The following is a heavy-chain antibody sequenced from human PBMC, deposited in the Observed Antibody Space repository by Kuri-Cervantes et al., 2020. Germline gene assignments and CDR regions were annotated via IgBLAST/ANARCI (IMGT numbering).Heavy chain of an antibody. CDR3: AKLGPPAAGTIGYFDY. J-gene: IGHJ4*02. CDR2: ISSSSSTI. Sequence: GGSLRLSCAASGFTFSSYSMNWVRQAPGKGLEWVSYISSSSSTIYYADSVKGRFTISRDNAKNSLYLQMNSLRAEDTAVHYCAKLGPPAAGTIGYFDYWGQGTLVTVSS. CDR1: GFTFSSYS. D-gene: IGHD6-13*01. V-gene: IGHV3-48*01.